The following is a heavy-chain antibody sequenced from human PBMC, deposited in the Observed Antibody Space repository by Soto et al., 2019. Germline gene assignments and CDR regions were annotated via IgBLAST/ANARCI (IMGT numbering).Heavy chain of an antibody. J-gene: IGHJ5*01. V-gene: IGHV3-7*01. CDR1: GFTFSSFW. CDR3: ARDVSGKLGHDS. D-gene: IGHD3-10*01. CDR2: TKHDGSDK. Sequence: PGGSLRLSCAASGFTFSSFWMSWVRRAPGKGLEWVANTKHDGSDKNYVGSVKGRFTISRDNAKSSLYLQMNSLRVEDTAIYYCARDVSGKLGHDSWGQGTLVTVSS.